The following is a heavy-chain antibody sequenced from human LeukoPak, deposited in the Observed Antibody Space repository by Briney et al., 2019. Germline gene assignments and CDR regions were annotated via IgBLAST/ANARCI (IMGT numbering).Heavy chain of an antibody. CDR1: GFTYYNYD. CDR2: ISGGGTT. CDR3: ARRLKNSSSSSYFDL. D-gene: IGHD6-6*01. Sequence: GGSLRLSCAASGFTYYNYDMDWVRQAPGKGLEWVSDISGGGTTHYADSVKGRFTISRDNSKNTLYLQMNGLRAEDTAVYYCARRLKNSSSSSYFDLWGRGTLVAVSS. J-gene: IGHJ4*02. V-gene: IGHV3-23*01.